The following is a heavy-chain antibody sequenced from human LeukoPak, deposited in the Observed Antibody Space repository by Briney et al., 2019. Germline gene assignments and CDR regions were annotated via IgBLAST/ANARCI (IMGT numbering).Heavy chain of an antibody. D-gene: IGHD4-11*01. CDR2: ISGSGGST. J-gene: IGHJ4*02. CDR1: GFTFSSSA. Sequence: GGSLRLSCAASGFTFSSSAMIWVRQAPGKGLEWVSAISGSGGSTYYADSVKGRFTISRDNSKNTLYLQMNSLRAEDTAVYYCATGDFSNYFDYWGQGTLVTVSS. V-gene: IGHV3-23*01. CDR3: ATGDFSNYFDY.